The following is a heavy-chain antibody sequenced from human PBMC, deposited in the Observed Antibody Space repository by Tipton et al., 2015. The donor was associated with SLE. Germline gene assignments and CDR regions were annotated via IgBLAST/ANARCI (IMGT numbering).Heavy chain of an antibody. Sequence: TLSLTCTVSGGSISSHYWSWIRQPPGKGLEWIGEINHSGSTNYNPSLKSRVTISVDTSKNQFSLKLSSVTAADTAVYYCARGGGYCSGGSCYSWFDPWGQGTLVTVSS. CDR3: ARGGGYCSGGSCYSWFDP. CDR1: GGSISSHY. D-gene: IGHD2-15*01. J-gene: IGHJ5*02. V-gene: IGHV4-34*01. CDR2: INHSGST.